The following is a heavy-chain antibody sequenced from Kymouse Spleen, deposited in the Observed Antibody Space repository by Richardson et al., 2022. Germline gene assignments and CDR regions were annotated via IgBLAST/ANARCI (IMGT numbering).Heavy chain of an antibody. Sequence: QVQLQESGPGLVKPSETLSLTCTVSGGSVSSGSYYWSWIRQPPGKGLEWIGYIYYSGSTNYNPSLKSRVTISVDTSKNQFSLKLSSVTAADTAVYYCARGGYSDAFDIWGQGTMVTVSS. J-gene: IGHJ3*02. V-gene: IGHV4-61*01. CDR2: IYYSGST. CDR1: GGSVSSGSYY. CDR3: ARGGYSDAFDI. D-gene: IGHD6-13*01,IGHD6-19*01,IGHD6-25*01.